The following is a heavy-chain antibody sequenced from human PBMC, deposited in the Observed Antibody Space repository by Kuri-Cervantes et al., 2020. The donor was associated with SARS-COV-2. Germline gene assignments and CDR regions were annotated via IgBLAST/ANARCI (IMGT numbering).Heavy chain of an antibody. V-gene: IGHV3-30*02. CDR3: AKVETASLDY. CDR2: VRRDGSNY. D-gene: IGHD3-3*01. Sequence: GESLKISCAASGFTFSSYWMHWVRQAPGKGLEWVGFVRRDGSNYYYADSVKGRFTISRDNSKNSLYLEMNSLRPEDTAVYYCAKVETASLDYWGQGTLVTVSS. J-gene: IGHJ4*02. CDR1: GFTFSSYW.